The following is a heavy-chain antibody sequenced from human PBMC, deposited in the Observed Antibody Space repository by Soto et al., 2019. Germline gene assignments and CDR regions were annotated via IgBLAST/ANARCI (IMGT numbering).Heavy chain of an antibody. CDR2: INWDNNE. Sequence: KSGPTLVNPTQTLTLTCTFSGFSLSTLGTCVTWIRQPPGKALEWLALINWDNNEYYSPSLKTRLTTSRDTSKNQVVLTMTNVDPVDTATYYCARIPHYSDSYYMDYWGQGTLVTVSS. CDR3: ARIPHYSDSYYMDY. CDR1: GFSLSTLGTC. J-gene: IGHJ4*02. V-gene: IGHV2-70*01. D-gene: IGHD2-21*01.